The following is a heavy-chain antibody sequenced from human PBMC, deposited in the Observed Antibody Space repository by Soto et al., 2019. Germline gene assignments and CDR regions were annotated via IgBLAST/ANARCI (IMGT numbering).Heavy chain of an antibody. J-gene: IGHJ4*02. V-gene: IGHV4-31*03. CDR2: IYYSGST. Sequence: QVQLQESGPGLVKPSQTLSLTCTVSGGSISSGGYYWNWIRQHPGKGLEWIGYIYYSGSTYYNPSPRGGITLTEDTTKTQFPQKLSLVTAGTTADYSCPRGPLPWGQGALFTVS. CDR1: GGSISSGGYY. CDR3: PRGPLP.